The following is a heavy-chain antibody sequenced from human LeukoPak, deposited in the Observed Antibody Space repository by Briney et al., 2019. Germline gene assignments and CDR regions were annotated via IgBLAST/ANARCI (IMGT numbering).Heavy chain of an antibody. J-gene: IGHJ5*02. Sequence: GASVTVSCKASGYTFTSYDINWVRQATGQGLEWMGWMNPNSGNTGYAQKFQGRVTMTRNTSISTAYMELSSLRSEDTAVYYCARGSYYYDSSGYSYWFDPWGQGTLVTVSS. V-gene: IGHV1-8*01. CDR1: GYTFTSYD. CDR3: ARGSYYYDSSGYSYWFDP. D-gene: IGHD3-22*01. CDR2: MNPNSGNT.